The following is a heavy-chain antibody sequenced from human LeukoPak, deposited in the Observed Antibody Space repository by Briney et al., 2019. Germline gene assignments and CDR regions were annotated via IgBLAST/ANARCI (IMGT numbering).Heavy chain of an antibody. CDR2: INHSGST. CDR3: ARLPTKYDFWSGYYVSWFDP. V-gene: IGHV4-34*01. D-gene: IGHD3-3*01. Sequence: SETLSLTCAVYGGSFRGYYWSWIRQPPGKGLEWIGEINHSGSTNYNPSLKSRVTISVDTSKNQFSLRLSSVTAADTAVYYCARLPTKYDFWSGYYVSWFDPWGQGTLVTVSS. J-gene: IGHJ5*02. CDR1: GGSFRGYY.